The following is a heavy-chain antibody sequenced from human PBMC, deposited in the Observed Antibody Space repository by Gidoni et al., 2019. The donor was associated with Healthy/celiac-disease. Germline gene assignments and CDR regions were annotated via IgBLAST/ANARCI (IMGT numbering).Heavy chain of an antibody. V-gene: IGHV3-30*18. CDR2: ISYDGSNK. Sequence: QVQLVESGGGVVQPGRSMRLPCAASGFTFSRYGLPWVRQAPGKGLEWVAVISYDGSNKYYADSVKGRFTISRDNSKNTLYLQMNSLRAEDTAVYYCAKESGYDYVWGSYRPYYFDYWGQGTLVTVSS. CDR3: AKESGYDYVWGSYRPYYFDY. D-gene: IGHD3-16*02. CDR1: GFTFSRYG. J-gene: IGHJ4*02.